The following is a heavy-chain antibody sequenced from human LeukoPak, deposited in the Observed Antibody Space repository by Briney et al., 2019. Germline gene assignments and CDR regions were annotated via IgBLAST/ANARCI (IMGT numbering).Heavy chain of an antibody. D-gene: IGHD6-13*01. CDR1: GFTVSSNY. J-gene: IGHJ4*02. Sequence: PGGSLRLSCAASGFTVSSNYMSWVRQAPGKGLEWVSVIYSGGSTYYADSAKGRFTISRDNSKNTLYLQMNSLRAEDTAVYYCARVSSISWYAVDYWGQGTLVTVSS. CDR2: IYSGGST. V-gene: IGHV3-53*01. CDR3: ARVSSISWYAVDY.